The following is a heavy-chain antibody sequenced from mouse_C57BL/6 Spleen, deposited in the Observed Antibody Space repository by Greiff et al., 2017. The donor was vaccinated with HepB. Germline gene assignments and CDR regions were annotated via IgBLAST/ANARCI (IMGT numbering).Heavy chain of an antibody. J-gene: IGHJ4*01. CDR2: IYPGDGDT. CDR1: GYAFSSSW. Sequence: QVQLQQSGPELVKPGASVKISCKASGYAFSSSWMNWVKQRPGKGLEWIGRIYPGDGDTNYNGKFKGKATLTADKSSSTAYMQLSSLTSEDSAVYFCARSWGVYYYAMDYWGQGTSVTVSS. CDR3: ARSWGVYYYAMDY. V-gene: IGHV1-82*01. D-gene: IGHD4-1*01.